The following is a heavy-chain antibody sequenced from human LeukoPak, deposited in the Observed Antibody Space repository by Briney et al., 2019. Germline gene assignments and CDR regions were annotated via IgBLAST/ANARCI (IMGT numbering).Heavy chain of an antibody. CDR1: GYTFTSYD. CDR2: MNPNSGNT. V-gene: IGHV1-8*01. CDR3: ARLSWGGYIEIEDAFDI. J-gene: IGHJ3*02. D-gene: IGHD5-12*01. Sequence: ASVKVSCKASGYTFTSYDINWVRQATGQGLEWMGWMNPNSGNTGYAQKFQGRVTMTRNTSISTAYMELSSLRSEDTAVYYCARLSWGGYIEIEDAFDIWGQGTMVTVSS.